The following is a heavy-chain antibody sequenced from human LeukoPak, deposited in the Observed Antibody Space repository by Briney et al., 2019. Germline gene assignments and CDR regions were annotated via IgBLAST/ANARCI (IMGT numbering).Heavy chain of an antibody. Sequence: PSETLSLTCTVSGGSISSYYWSWIRQPAGKGLEGIERIYSSGSTNYNPSLKSRVTMSVDTSKNQCALKLSSVTAADTAVYYCAREGEVAVAATRYYYYYGMDVWGQGTTVTVSS. CDR3: AREGEVAVAATRYYYYYGMDV. D-gene: IGHD6-19*01. CDR2: IYSSGST. J-gene: IGHJ6*02. V-gene: IGHV4-4*07. CDR1: GGSISSYY.